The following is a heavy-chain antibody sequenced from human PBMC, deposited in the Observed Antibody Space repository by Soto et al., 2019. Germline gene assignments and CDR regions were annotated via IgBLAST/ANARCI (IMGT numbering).Heavy chain of an antibody. CDR2: ISSSSYI. Sequence: GGSLRLSCAASGFTFSSYSMNWVRQAPGKGLEWVSSISSSSYIYYADSVKGRFTISRDNAKNSLYLQMNSLRAEDTAVYYCAREFPEYYYGSGSSKAHNWFDPWGQGTLVTVSS. J-gene: IGHJ5*02. CDR3: AREFPEYYYGSGSSKAHNWFDP. CDR1: GFTFSSYS. D-gene: IGHD3-10*01. V-gene: IGHV3-21*01.